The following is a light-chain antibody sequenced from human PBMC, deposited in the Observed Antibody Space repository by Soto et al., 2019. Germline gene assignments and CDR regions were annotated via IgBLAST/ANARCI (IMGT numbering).Light chain of an antibody. V-gene: IGKV3-15*01. Sequence: ETMMTQSPDTLSVSLGERATLSCRASQSLRSSLAWYQQKPGQAPRLLIYDASTRATGIPARFSGSGPGTDFTLTISGLQSEDFAVYYCQQYNNWPQTFGQGTKVDIK. CDR3: QQYNNWPQT. CDR2: DAS. J-gene: IGKJ1*01. CDR1: QSLRSS.